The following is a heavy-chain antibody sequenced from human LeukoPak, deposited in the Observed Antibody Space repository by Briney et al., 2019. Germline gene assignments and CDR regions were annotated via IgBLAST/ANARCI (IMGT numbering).Heavy chain of an antibody. Sequence: TETLSLTCAVYGESFSGYYWSWIRQPPGKGLEWIGEINHSGSTNYNPSLMSRVTISVDTSKNQFSLKLSSVTAADTAVYYCARVESSGWYHYWGQGTLVTVSS. CDR2: INHSGST. CDR3: ARVESSGWYHY. J-gene: IGHJ4*02. V-gene: IGHV4-34*01. CDR1: GESFSGYY. D-gene: IGHD6-19*01.